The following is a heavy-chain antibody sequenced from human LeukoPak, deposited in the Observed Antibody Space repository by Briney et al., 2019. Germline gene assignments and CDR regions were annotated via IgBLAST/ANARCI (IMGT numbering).Heavy chain of an antibody. V-gene: IGHV4-34*01. J-gene: IGHJ4*02. CDR3: ARGLDIVVVVAASYYFDY. D-gene: IGHD2-15*01. Sequence: NTSETLSLTCAVYGGSFSGYYWSWIRQPPGKGLEWIGEINHSGSTNYNPSLKSRVTISVDTSKNQFSLKLSSVTAADTAVYYCARGLDIVVVVAASYYFDYWGQGTLVTVSS. CDR1: GGSFSGYY. CDR2: INHSGST.